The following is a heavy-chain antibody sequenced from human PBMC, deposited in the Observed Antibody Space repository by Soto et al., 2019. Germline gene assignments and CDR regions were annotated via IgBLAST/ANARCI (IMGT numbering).Heavy chain of an antibody. CDR3: ARDRRAKDDYVWGSYSHYGMDV. D-gene: IGHD3-16*01. CDR2: INSSGRA. CDR1: GVSITSSYSY. V-gene: IGHV4-30-4*01. J-gene: IGHJ6*02. Sequence: SETLSLTCRVSGVSITSSYSYWSLIRQPPGKGLEWIGYINSSGRAYYKPSLKNRVSISIDTSKNQFSLQLNSVTPEDTAVYYCARDRRAKDDYVWGSYSHYGMDVWGQGTTVTVSS.